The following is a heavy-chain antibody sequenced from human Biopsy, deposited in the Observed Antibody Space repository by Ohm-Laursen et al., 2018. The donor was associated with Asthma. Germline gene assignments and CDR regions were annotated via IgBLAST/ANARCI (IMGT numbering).Heavy chain of an antibody. D-gene: IGHD2-15*01. CDR1: GGSIRSHD. CDR3: ARLADCSRGACYSYGWFDP. CDR2: VSHTGST. J-gene: IGHJ5*02. Sequence: SETLSLTCTVSGGSIRSHDWTWIRLPPGKGLEYIGDVSHTGSTNYNPSLKSRVTMSLDTSKNQFSLRLTSVTPADTAVYYCARLADCSRGACYSYGWFDPWGHGTRVTVSS. V-gene: IGHV4-59*11.